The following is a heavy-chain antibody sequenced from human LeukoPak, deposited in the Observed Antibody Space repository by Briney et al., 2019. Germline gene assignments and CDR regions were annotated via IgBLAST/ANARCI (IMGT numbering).Heavy chain of an antibody. V-gene: IGHV3-64*02. Sequence: HAGGSLRLSCAGSGFTFSNYGMHWVRQAPGKGPEYVSAISSGGDTPYYADSVKGRFTISRDNSKNTLYVQMGSLRAEDTAVYYCTRRYCTSTTCSHFDYWGQGTLVTVSS. CDR3: TRRYCTSTTCSHFDY. J-gene: IGHJ4*02. CDR2: ISSGGDTP. D-gene: IGHD2-2*01. CDR1: GFTFSNYG.